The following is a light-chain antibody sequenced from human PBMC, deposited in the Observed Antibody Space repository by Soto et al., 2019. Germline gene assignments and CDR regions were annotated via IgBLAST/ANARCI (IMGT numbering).Light chain of an antibody. CDR3: QQRSNSYT. CDR2: ASS. CDR1: QSVGSY. J-gene: IGKJ2*01. V-gene: IGKV3-11*01. Sequence: EIVLTQSPDTLSLSPGEGATLSCRASQSVGSYLAWYQQKPGQAPRLLIYASSNRATGIPARFSGSGSGIDFTLTISSLEPEDFAVYYCQQRSNSYTFGPGTKLDIK.